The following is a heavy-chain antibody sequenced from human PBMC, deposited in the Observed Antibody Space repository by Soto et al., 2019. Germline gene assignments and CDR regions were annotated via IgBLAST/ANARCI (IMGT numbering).Heavy chain of an antibody. D-gene: IGHD2-21*01. CDR3: ARAGGAYCGGDCYSGFDY. J-gene: IGHJ4*02. Sequence: QVQLVESGGGVVQPGRSLRLSCAASGFTFSSYGMHWVRQALGKGLEWVAVIWYDGSNKYYADSVKGRFTISRDNSKNTLFLQMNSLGAEDTAVYYCARAGGAYCGGDCYSGFDYWGQGTLVTVSS. CDR1: GFTFSSYG. CDR2: IWYDGSNK. V-gene: IGHV3-33*01.